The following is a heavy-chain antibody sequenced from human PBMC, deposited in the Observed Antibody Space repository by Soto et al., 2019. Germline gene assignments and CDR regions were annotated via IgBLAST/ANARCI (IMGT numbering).Heavy chain of an antibody. V-gene: IGHV3-30*18. CDR3: AKDYGDSLDY. CDR2: ISYDGSNK. CDR1: GFTFSSYG. Sequence: QVQLVESGGGVVQPGRSLRLSCAASGFTFSSYGMHWVRQAPGKGLEWVAVISYDGSNKYYADSVKGRFTISRDNSKNTLYLQMNSLRAEDTAVYYCAKDYGDSLDYWGQGTLVTVFS. J-gene: IGHJ4*02. D-gene: IGHD4-17*01.